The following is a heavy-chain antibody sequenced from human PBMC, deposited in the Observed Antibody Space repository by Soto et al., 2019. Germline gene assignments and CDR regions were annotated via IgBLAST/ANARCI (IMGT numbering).Heavy chain of an antibody. CDR2: IYPGDSDT. D-gene: IGHD6-13*01. CDR3: ARRRRYGMTRDAFDI. CDR1: GYSFTSYW. V-gene: IGHV5-51*01. J-gene: IGHJ3*02. Sequence: GESLKLSCKGSGYSFTSYWIGWVRQMPGKGLEWMGIIYPGDSDTRYSPSFQGQVTISADKSISTAYLQWSSLKASDTAMYYCARRRRYGMTRDAFDIWGQGTMVTVSS.